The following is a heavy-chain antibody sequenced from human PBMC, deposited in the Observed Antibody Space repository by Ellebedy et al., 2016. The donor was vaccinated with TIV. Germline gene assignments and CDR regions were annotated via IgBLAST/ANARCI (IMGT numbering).Heavy chain of an antibody. D-gene: IGHD2-8*01. J-gene: IGHJ4*02. V-gene: IGHV3-23*01. Sequence: GESLKISCAASGFTFSDYAMSWVRQAPGRGLEWVSTIFKSGDTTYYADSVKGRFTISRDNAKNSLYLQMNSLRAEDTAVYFCARSRGVSYWGQGTLVTVSS. CDR2: IFKSGDTT. CDR3: ARSRGVSY. CDR1: GFTFSDYA.